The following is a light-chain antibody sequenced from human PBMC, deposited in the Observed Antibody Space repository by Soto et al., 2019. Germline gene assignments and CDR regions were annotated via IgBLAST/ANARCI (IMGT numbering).Light chain of an antibody. CDR1: QSVSSNY. J-gene: IGKJ2*01. CDR3: QQYGISPYT. Sequence: EIVMTQSPGTLSLSPGERATLSCRASQSVSSNYLGWYQQKPGQAPRLLIYGASSRASGIPDRFSGSASGTDFNLTISRLEHEDFAVYYCQQYGISPYTFGQGTKLEIK. V-gene: IGKV3-20*01. CDR2: GAS.